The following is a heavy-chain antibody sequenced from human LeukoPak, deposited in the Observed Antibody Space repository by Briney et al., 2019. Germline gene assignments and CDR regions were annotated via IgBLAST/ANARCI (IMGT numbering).Heavy chain of an antibody. CDR2: IKPDGSDK. CDR1: GFSLRSHW. V-gene: IGHV3-7*01. Sequence: GGSLRLSCVGSGFSLRSHWVNWVRQSPGKGLEGVANIKPDGSDKYYVDSARGRFTVSRDNAKNSAFLQMNSLRAEDTAIYYCATISAQTFDIWGQGTLVSVSS. J-gene: IGHJ3*02. CDR3: ATISAQTFDI. D-gene: IGHD5-24*01.